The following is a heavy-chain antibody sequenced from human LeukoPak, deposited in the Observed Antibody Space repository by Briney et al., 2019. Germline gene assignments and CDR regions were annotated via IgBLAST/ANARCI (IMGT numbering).Heavy chain of an antibody. CDR2: IGTGGDT. CDR3: ARVSPNTVTTLQYFDY. D-gene: IGHD4-17*01. J-gene: IGHJ4*02. CDR1: GFTFSTSD. V-gene: IGHV3-13*01. Sequence: GGSLRLSCAASGFTFSTSDMHWVRQVTGKGLEWVSAIGTGGDTYYPGSVKGRFTISRDNAENSLYLQMSSLRAEDTAVYYCARVSPNTVTTLQYFDYWGQGTLVTVSS.